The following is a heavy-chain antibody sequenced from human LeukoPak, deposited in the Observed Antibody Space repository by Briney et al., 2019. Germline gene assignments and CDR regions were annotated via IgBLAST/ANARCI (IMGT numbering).Heavy chain of an antibody. D-gene: IGHD2-2*01. V-gene: IGHV3-7*03. CDR1: GFTFSNYW. CDR2: IKQDGSEK. J-gene: IGHJ4*02. Sequence: GGSLRLSCAASGFTFSNYWMSWVRQAPGKGLEWVANIKQDGSEKYYVDSVKGRFTISRDNAKNSLYLQMNSLRAEDTAVYYCARDSGGYCSSTSCPPFYWGQGTLVTVSS. CDR3: ARDSGGYCSSTSCPPFY.